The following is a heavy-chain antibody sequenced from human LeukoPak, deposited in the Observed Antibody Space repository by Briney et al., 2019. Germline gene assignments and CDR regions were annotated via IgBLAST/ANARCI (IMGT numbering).Heavy chain of an antibody. CDR2: IGGSGGST. V-gene: IGHV3-23*01. D-gene: IGHD6-19*01. Sequence: ESGGPLRLSCAASGFTFSSYAMTWVRQAPGKGLEWVSAIGGSGGSTYYADSVKGRFTVSRDNSKNTLYLQMNSLRGEDTAVYYCAKERSAVALEHWGQGTLVIVSS. CDR1: GFTFSSYA. CDR3: AKERSAVALEH. J-gene: IGHJ4*02.